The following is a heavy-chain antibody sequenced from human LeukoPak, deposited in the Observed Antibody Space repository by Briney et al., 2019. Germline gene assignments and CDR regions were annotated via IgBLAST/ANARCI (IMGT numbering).Heavy chain of an antibody. Sequence: VSXXXSGXXXTSYAXXXXXQAXGQRXXXMGWINAGNGNTKYSQKFQGRVTITRDTSASTAYMELSSLRSEDTAVYYCARDYDGDSGHYWGQGTLVTVSS. CDR1: GXXXTSYA. D-gene: IGHD4-17*01. J-gene: IGHJ4*02. V-gene: IGHV1-3*01. CDR3: ARDYDGDSGHY. CDR2: INAGNGNT.